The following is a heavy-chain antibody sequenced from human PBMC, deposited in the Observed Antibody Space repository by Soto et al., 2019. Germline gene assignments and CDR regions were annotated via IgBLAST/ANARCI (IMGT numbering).Heavy chain of an antibody. CDR2: INHSGST. V-gene: IGHV4-34*01. Sequence: KPSETLSLTCAVYGGSFSGYYWSWIRQPPGKGLEWIGEINHSGSTNYNPSLKSRVTISVDTSKNQFSLKLSSVTAADTAVYYCARGRRPYYYDSSRAFFDYWGQGTLVTVSS. CDR3: ARGRRPYYYDSSRAFFDY. J-gene: IGHJ4*02. CDR1: GGSFSGYY. D-gene: IGHD3-22*01.